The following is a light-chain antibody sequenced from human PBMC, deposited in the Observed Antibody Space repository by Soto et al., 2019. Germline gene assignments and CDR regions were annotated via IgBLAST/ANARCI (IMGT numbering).Light chain of an antibody. CDR3: CSYAGSSTFYV. J-gene: IGLJ1*01. CDR1: SSDVGSYNL. CDR2: EVS. Sequence: QSVLTQLDSVSGSPGQSITISCTGTSSDVGSYNLVSWYQQHPGKAPKLMIYEVSKRPSGVSNRFSGSKSGNTASLTISGLQAEDEADYYCCSYAGSSTFYVFGTGTKDTVL. V-gene: IGLV2-23*02.